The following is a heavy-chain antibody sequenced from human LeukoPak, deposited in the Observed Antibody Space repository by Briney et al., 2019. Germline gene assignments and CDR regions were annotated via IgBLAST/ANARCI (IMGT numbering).Heavy chain of an antibody. CDR1: GFTFSSYG. CDR2: IWYDGSNK. CDR3: AKRSSIAARPAHFDY. J-gene: IGHJ4*02. V-gene: IGHV3-33*06. Sequence: GRSLRLSCAASGFTFSSYGMHWVRQAPGKGLEWVAVIWYDGSNKYYADSVKGRFTISRDNYKNTLYLQMNSLRAEDTAVYYCAKRSSIAARPAHFDYWGQGTLVTVSS. D-gene: IGHD6-6*01.